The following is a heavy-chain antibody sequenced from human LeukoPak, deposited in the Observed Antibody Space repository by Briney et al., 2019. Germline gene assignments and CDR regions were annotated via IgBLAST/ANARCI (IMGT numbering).Heavy chain of an antibody. V-gene: IGHV1-2*02. Sequence: GAAVKLSCKASGYTFTGYYMHWVRQAPGQGLEWMGWINPNSGGTNYAQKFQGRVTMTRDTSISTAYMELSRLRSDDTAVYYCARGEQWELLVVSYWGQGPLVTVSS. CDR3: ARGEQWELLVVSY. CDR1: GYTFTGYY. J-gene: IGHJ4*02. D-gene: IGHD1-26*01. CDR2: INPNSGGT.